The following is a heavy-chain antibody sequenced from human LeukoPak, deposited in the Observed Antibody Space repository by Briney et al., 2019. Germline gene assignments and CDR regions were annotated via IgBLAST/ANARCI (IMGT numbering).Heavy chain of an antibody. CDR1: GYSISSGSY. D-gene: IGHD6-13*01. J-gene: IGHJ4*02. CDR3: SRQGSRSWYGDFDY. V-gene: IGHV4-38-2*01. Sequence: SETLSLTCAVSGYSISSGSYWGWVRPPPGMGLEWIGSIYHSGDTYYNPSLRSRLTISVDKFKNQFSLKLTSMTAADTAVYYCSRQGSRSWYGDFDYWGQGTLVTVSS. CDR2: IYHSGDT.